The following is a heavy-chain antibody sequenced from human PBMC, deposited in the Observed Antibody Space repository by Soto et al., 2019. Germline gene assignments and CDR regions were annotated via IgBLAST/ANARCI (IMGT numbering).Heavy chain of an antibody. J-gene: IGHJ6*02. D-gene: IGHD5-18*01. CDR1: GYTFTGYY. CDR3: ARGRGYSYGSVGYYYGMDV. CDR2: INPNSGGT. Sequence: ASVKVSCKASGYTFTGYYMHWVRQAPGQGLEWMGWINPNSGGTNYAQKFQGRVTMTRDTSISTAYMELSRLRSDDTAVYYCARGRGYSYGSVGYYYGMDVWGQGTTVTVSS. V-gene: IGHV1-2*02.